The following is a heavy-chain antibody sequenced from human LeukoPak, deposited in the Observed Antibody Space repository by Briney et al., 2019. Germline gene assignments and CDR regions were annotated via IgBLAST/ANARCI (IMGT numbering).Heavy chain of an antibody. J-gene: IGHJ4*02. V-gene: IGHV4-59*01. Sequence: SETLSLTCTVSGGSISSYYWSWIRQPPGEGLEWIGYIYYSGSTNYNPSLKSRVTISVDTSKNQFSLKLSSVTAADTAVYYCARREHSGSYYYFDYWGQGTLVTVSS. CDR3: ARREHSGSYYYFDY. CDR1: GGSISSYY. D-gene: IGHD1-26*01. CDR2: IYYSGST.